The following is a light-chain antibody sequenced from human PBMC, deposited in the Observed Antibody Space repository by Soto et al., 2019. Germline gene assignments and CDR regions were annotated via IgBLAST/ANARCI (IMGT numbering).Light chain of an antibody. CDR1: QSVDNNY. V-gene: IGKV3-20*01. CDR2: GAS. J-gene: IGKJ1*01. CDR3: QQSASPPKT. Sequence: DIVLWKSPGTPYLSPAEIATLCCRASQSVDNNYLAWYQQKPGQAPRLLIYGASSRATGIPDRFSGSGSGTDFTLTIISLEPEDFTLYYCQQSASPPKTFAQGGKVDVK.